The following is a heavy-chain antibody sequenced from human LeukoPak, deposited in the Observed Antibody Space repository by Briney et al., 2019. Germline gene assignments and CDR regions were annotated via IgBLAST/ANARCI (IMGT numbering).Heavy chain of an antibody. CDR1: GFTVSSND. J-gene: IGHJ6*02. CDR3: ARDRVYSEYGMDV. V-gene: IGHV3-53*01. CDR2: IYAGDTT. D-gene: IGHD6-13*01. Sequence: GGSLRLSCAASGFTVSSNDMSWVRQAPGKGLEWVSVIYAGDTTSYADSVKGRFIISRDNSKNTLYLQMNSLRAEDTAIYYCARDRVYSEYGMDVWGQGTTVTVSS.